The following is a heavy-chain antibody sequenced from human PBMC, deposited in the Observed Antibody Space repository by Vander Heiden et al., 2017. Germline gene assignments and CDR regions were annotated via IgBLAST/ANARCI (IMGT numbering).Heavy chain of an antibody. CDR3: ARHHCTGGSCRGYFDF. Sequence: EVQLVESGGGLVKLGGSLRLSCAASGFTVSSYTMDWVRQAPGKGLEWVSSISGSGYNIYYADSVKGRFTISRDNAKNSLYLQMNSLRAEDTAVYYCARHHCTGGSCRGYFDFWGQGTLVTVSS. D-gene: IGHD2-8*02. CDR1: GFTVSSYT. CDR2: ISGSGYNI. V-gene: IGHV3-21*01. J-gene: IGHJ4*02.